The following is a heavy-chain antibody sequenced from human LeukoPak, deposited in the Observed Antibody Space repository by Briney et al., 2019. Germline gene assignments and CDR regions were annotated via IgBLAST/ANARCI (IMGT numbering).Heavy chain of an antibody. D-gene: IGHD5-24*01. CDR2: IKDDGRER. V-gene: IGHV3-7*01. CDR3: AMMATTTGKYFDY. CDR1: GFTFRNYW. J-gene: IGHJ4*02. Sequence: GGSLRLSCAASGFTFRNYWMTWVRQAPGKGLEWVANIKDDGRERFYVGSVKGRFTISRDNAKNSMFLQMNSLRDEDTAVYYCAMMATTTGKYFDYWGQGTLVTVSS.